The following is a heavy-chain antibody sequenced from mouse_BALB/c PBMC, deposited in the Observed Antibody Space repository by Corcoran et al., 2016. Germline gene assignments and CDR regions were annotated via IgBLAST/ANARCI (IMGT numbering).Heavy chain of an antibody. J-gene: IGHJ1*01. Sequence: QIQLVQSGPELKKPGETVKISCKASGYTFTNYGMNWVKQAPGKGLKWMGWINTYTGEPTSADDFKGRFAFSLETSASTAYLQINNLKNEDTATYFCASAYDYDWYFDVWGAGTTVTVSS. CDR1: GYTFTNYG. V-gene: IGHV9-3-1*01. D-gene: IGHD2-4*01. CDR2: INTYTGEP. CDR3: ASAYDYDWYFDV.